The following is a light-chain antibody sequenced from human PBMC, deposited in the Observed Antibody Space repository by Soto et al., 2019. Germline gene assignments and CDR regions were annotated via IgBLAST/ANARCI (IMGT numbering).Light chain of an antibody. V-gene: IGKV3-15*01. J-gene: IGKJ4*01. CDR2: GAS. Sequence: EIVMTQSPATLSVSPGERATLSCRASQSVSSNLAWYQQKPGQAPRLLIYGASTRATGIPARFSGNGSGTEFTLTISSLQSEDLAVYYCQQYNSWPPLTFGGGTKVEIK. CDR3: QQYNSWPPLT. CDR1: QSVSSN.